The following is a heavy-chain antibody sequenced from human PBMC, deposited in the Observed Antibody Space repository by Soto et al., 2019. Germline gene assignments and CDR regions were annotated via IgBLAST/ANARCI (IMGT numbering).Heavy chain of an antibody. CDR3: ARGGVILGRGTNWFDP. CDR2: INHSGST. J-gene: IGHJ5*02. D-gene: IGHD3-16*01. Sequence: SETLSLTCAVYGGSFSCYYWSWIRQPPGKGLEWIGEINHSGSTNYNPSLKSRVTISVDTSKNQFSLKLSSVTAADTAVYYCARGGVILGRGTNWFDPWGQGTLVTVSS. V-gene: IGHV4-34*01. CDR1: GGSFSCYY.